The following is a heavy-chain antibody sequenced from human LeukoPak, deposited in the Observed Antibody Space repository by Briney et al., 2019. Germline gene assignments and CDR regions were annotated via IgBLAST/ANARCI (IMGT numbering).Heavy chain of an antibody. D-gene: IGHD1-26*01. CDR2: ISGSNGDT. CDR3: ARGWELDY. J-gene: IGHJ4*02. V-gene: IGHV1-18*01. Sequence: ASVKVSCKPSGYTFTSYGISWVRQAPGQGLEWMGWISGSNGDTNYEQNLQGRVTLTSDTSTSTAYMELRSLKSDDTAVYYCARGWELDYWGQGTLVTVSS. CDR1: GYTFTSYG.